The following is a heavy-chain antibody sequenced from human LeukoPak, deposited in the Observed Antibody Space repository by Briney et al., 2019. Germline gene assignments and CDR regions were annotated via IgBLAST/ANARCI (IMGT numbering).Heavy chain of an antibody. CDR2: ISSSSSTI. D-gene: IGHD3-10*01. V-gene: IGHV3-48*01. CDR3: AKGHYYGSGSLDY. CDR1: GFTFSSYS. Sequence: GGSLRLSCAASGFTFSSYSMNWVRQAPGKGLEWVSYISSSSSTIYYADSVKGRFTISRDNSKNTLYVQTDSLRAEDTAVYYCAKGHYYGSGSLDYWGQGTLVTVSS. J-gene: IGHJ4*02.